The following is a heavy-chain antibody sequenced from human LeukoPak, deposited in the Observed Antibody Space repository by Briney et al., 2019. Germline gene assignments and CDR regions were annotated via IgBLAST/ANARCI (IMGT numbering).Heavy chain of an antibody. CDR2: ISWNSGSI. CDR1: GFTFDDYA. CDR3: ARDRSSMSTVITTGKAGFDP. J-gene: IGHJ5*02. D-gene: IGHD3-16*01. Sequence: GGSLRLSCAASGFTFDDYAMHWVRQAPGKGLEWVSGISWNSGSIGYADSVKGRFTISRDNAKNSLYLQMNSLRAEDTAVYYCARDRSSMSTVITTGKAGFDPWGQGTLVTVSS. V-gene: IGHV3-9*01.